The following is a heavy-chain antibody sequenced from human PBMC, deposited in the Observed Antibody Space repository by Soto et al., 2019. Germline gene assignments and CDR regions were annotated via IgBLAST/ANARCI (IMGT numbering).Heavy chain of an antibody. V-gene: IGHV1-69*02. J-gene: IGHJ4*02. CDR1: GGTFTNYT. CDR3: ARFKLGEDY. Sequence: QVQLVQSGAEVKKPGSSVKVSCKASGGTFTNYTITWVRQAHGQGLEWMGRLIPILGLANYAQKFRGRVTMTADKSTTTGYLELRSLTSEDTAMYYCARFKLGEDYWGQGTLVTVSS. CDR2: LIPILGLA. D-gene: IGHD3-16*01.